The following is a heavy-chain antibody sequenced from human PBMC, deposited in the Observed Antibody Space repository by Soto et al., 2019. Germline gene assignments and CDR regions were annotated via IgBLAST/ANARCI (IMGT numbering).Heavy chain of an antibody. CDR3: ARELHGGRYGMDV. J-gene: IGHJ6*02. Sequence: EVQLVESGGGLVQPGGSLRLSCAASGFTFSNYDMHWVRQVTGKGLEWVSGITTTGDTYYPGSVKGRFTISREKAKNSLYLQMNSLIAGDTAVYYCARELHGGRYGMDVWGQGTTVTVSS. V-gene: IGHV3-13*01. CDR1: GFTFSNYD. CDR2: ITTTGDT.